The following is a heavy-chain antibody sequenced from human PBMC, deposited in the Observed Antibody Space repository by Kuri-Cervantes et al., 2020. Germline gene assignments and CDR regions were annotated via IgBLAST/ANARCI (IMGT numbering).Heavy chain of an antibody. CDR1: GFTVSSNY. D-gene: IGHD3-10*01. V-gene: IGHV3-7*01. J-gene: IGHJ6*02. CDR3: ARDLGRGYGMDV. Sequence: GESLKISCAASGFTVSSNYMSWVRQAPGKGLEWVANIKQDGSEKYYVDSVMGRFTISRDNAKNSLYLQMNSLRDEDTAVYYCARDLGRGYGMDVWGQGTTVTVSS. CDR2: IKQDGSEK.